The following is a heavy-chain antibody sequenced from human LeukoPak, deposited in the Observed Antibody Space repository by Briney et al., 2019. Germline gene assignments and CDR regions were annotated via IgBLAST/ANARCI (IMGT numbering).Heavy chain of an antibody. Sequence: GGSLRLSCAASGFIISDYWMSWIRQAPGKGLEWVSYISSSGSTIYYADSVKGRFTISRDNAKNSLYLQMNSLRAEDTAVYYCARSLGVYYYGMDVWGQGTTVTVSS. CDR2: ISSSGSTI. CDR1: GFIISDYW. V-gene: IGHV3-11*01. CDR3: ARSLGVYYYGMDV. J-gene: IGHJ6*02.